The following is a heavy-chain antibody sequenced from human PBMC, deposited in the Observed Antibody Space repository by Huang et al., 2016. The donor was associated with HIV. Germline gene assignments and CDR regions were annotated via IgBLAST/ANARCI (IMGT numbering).Heavy chain of an antibody. CDR3: ARPLTGTTALGY. CDR2: SYYSGNI. J-gene: IGHJ4*02. V-gene: IGHV4-39*01. D-gene: IGHD1-20*01. CDR1: GSSISSSYY. Sequence: QLQLQESGPGLVKPSETLSLTCTVSGSSISSSYYWGGIRQPPGKGLEWIGNSYYSGNISTNPSLKSRVTISVDTSKNHISLKVDSVTAADTAVYYCARPLTGTTALGYWGQGTLVTVSS.